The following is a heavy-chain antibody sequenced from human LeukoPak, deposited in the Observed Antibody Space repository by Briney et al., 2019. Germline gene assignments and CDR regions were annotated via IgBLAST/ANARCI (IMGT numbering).Heavy chain of an antibody. D-gene: IGHD4-23*01. J-gene: IGHJ4*02. CDR3: ARGLRWSHAIDY. Sequence: PGGSLRLSCEASGFTFSSYAMNWVRQAPGKGLEWVSSISGSGATTSYAASVEGRFTISRDISKNTLYLQMNSLRAKDTAVYYCARGLRWSHAIDYWGQGTLVTVSS. CDR2: ISGSGATT. CDR1: GFTFSSYA. V-gene: IGHV3-23*01.